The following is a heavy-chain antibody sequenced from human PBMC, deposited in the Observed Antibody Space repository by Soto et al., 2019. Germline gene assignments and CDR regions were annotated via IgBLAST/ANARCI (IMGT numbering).Heavy chain of an antibody. Sequence: GSLKLSCAASGFTFSTFGMNWVRQAPGKGLEWVSYISSSSTTYYADSVKGRFTISRDNAKKSLYLQMNSLRDEDTAVYYCARRYSYGYEFDYWGQGTLVTVSS. V-gene: IGHV3-48*02. J-gene: IGHJ4*02. CDR3: ARRYSYGYEFDY. CDR2: ISSSSTT. D-gene: IGHD5-18*01. CDR1: GFTFSTFG.